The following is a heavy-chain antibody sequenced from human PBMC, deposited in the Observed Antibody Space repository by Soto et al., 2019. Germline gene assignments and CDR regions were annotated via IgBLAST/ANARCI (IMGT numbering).Heavy chain of an antibody. D-gene: IGHD5-12*01. Sequence: SEPLSLASTLSEGSMGTYYWDWIRQPPGKGLEWIGYIYYSGSTNYNPSLKSRVTISVDTSKNQFSLKLSSVTAADTAVYYCASSVATIPYYYYGMDVWGQGTTVTVSS. J-gene: IGHJ6*02. V-gene: IGHV4-59*01. CDR2: IYYSGST. CDR1: EGSMGTYY. CDR3: ASSVATIPYYYYGMDV.